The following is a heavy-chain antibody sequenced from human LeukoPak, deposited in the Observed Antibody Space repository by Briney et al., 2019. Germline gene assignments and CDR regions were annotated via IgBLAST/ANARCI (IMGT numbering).Heavy chain of an antibody. CDR2: IYPGDSDT. CDR3: ARTYSSSSGSFYFDY. V-gene: IGHV5-51*01. J-gene: IGHJ4*02. D-gene: IGHD6-6*01. Sequence: GESLKISCKGSGYSFTTYWIAWVRQMPGKGLEWMGIIYPGDSDTRYSPSFQGQVTISADKSISTAYLQWSSLKASDTAMYYCARTYSSSSGSFYFDYWGQGTLVTVSS. CDR1: GYSFTTYW.